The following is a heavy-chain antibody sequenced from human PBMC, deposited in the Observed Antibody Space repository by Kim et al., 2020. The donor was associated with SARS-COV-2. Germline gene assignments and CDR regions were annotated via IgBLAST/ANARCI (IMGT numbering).Heavy chain of an antibody. Sequence: FQGRVTITADESTSTAYMELSSLRSEDTAVYYCARDPVRSGVATSGPSDYWGQGTLVTVSS. D-gene: IGHD3-3*01. CDR3: ARDPVRSGVATSGPSDY. V-gene: IGHV1-69*01. J-gene: IGHJ4*02.